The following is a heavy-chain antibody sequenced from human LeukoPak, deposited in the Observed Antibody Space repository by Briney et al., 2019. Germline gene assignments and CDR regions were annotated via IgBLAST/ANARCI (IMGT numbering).Heavy chain of an antibody. D-gene: IGHD1-26*01. CDR3: ARVAWELPLDY. Sequence: PGGSLRLSCAASGFRFDDYAMHWVRQAPGKGLEWVSGISWNSGTLAYADSVKGRFTVSRDNAKNSLYLQMNSLRAEDTAIYYCARVAWELPLDYWGQGTLVTVSS. CDR1: GFRFDDYA. J-gene: IGHJ4*02. V-gene: IGHV3-9*01. CDR2: ISWNSGTL.